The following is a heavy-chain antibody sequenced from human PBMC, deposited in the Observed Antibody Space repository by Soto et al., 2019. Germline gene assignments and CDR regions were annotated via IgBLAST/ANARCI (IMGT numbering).Heavy chain of an antibody. CDR1: GYTFTSYA. Sequence: ASVKVSCKASGYTFTSYAMHWVRQAPGQRLEWMGWINAGNGNTKYSQKFQGRVTITRDTSASTAYMELSSLRSEDTAVYYCARFVYYYDSSGYPAYYFDYWGQGTLVTVSS. CDR2: INAGNGNT. D-gene: IGHD3-22*01. J-gene: IGHJ4*02. V-gene: IGHV1-3*01. CDR3: ARFVYYYDSSGYPAYYFDY.